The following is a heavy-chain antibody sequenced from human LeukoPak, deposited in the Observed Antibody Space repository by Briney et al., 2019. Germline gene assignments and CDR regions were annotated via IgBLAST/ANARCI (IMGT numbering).Heavy chain of an antibody. CDR3: AREHSYGYDYYYGMDV. V-gene: IGHV3-30-3*01. CDR1: GFTFSSYA. J-gene: IGHJ6*02. Sequence: GRSLRLSCAASGFTFSSYAMHWVRQAPGKGLEWLAVISYDGSNKYYADSVKGRFTISRDNSKNTLYLQMNSLSAEDTAVYYCAREHSYGYDYYYGMDVWGQGTTVTVSS. D-gene: IGHD5-18*01. CDR2: ISYDGSNK.